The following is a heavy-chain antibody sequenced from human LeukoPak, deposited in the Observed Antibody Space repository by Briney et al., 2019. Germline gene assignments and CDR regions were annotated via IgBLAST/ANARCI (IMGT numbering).Heavy chain of an antibody. CDR3: ARAYYYDSSGYSFDY. CDR1: GGTFSSYA. V-gene: IGHV1-69*05. CDR2: IIPIFGTA. Sequence: GASVKVSCKASGGTFSSYAISWVRQAPGQGLEWMGGIIPIFGTANYAQKFQGRVTITRDTSASTAYMELSSLRSEDTAVYYCARAYYYDSSGYSFDYWGQGTLVTVSS. J-gene: IGHJ4*02. D-gene: IGHD3-22*01.